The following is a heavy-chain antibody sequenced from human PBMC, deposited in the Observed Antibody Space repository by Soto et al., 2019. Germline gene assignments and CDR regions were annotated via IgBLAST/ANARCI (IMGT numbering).Heavy chain of an antibody. CDR2: ISANDVGT. D-gene: IGHD1-20*01. Sequence: GGSLRLSCAASGFTLTNYAMTWIRQAPGKGLEWVSLISANDVGTYYAESVRTRFTISTDQSKNTVYLQMDSLRADDTAIYYCAKAKNDYNWDNRPPFDFWGQGTLVTVSS. V-gene: IGHV3-23*01. CDR3: AKAKNDYNWDNRPPFDF. CDR1: GFTLTNYA. J-gene: IGHJ4*02.